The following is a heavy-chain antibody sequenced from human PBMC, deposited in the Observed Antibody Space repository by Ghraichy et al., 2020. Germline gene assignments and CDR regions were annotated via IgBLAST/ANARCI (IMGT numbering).Heavy chain of an antibody. D-gene: IGHD3-3*01. CDR1: GGSISSGGYY. CDR3: ALGLRFSNYYGMDV. V-gene: IGHV4-31*03. CDR2: IYYSGST. J-gene: IGHJ6*02. Sequence: SETLSLTCTVSGGSISSGGYYWSWIRQHPGKGLEWIGYIYYSGSTYYNPSLKSRVTISVDTSKNQFSLKLSSVTAADTAVYYCALGLRFSNYYGMDVWGQGTTVTVSS.